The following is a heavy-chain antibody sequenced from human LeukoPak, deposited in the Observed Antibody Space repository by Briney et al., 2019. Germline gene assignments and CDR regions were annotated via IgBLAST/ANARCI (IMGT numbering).Heavy chain of an antibody. V-gene: IGHV1-69*13. CDR1: GGAFSSYA. CDR2: IIPIFGTA. J-gene: IGHJ5*02. Sequence: SVKVSCKASGGAFSSYAISWVRQAPGQGLEWMGGIIPIFGTANYAQKFQGRVTITADESTSTAYMELSSLRSEDTAVYYCARGYRGTVTTHWFDPWGQGTLVTVSS. CDR3: ARGYRGTVTTHWFDP. D-gene: IGHD4-11*01.